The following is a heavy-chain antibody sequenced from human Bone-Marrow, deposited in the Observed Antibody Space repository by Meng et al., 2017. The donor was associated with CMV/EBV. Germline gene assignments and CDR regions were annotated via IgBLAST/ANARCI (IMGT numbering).Heavy chain of an antibody. CDR2: IKQDGSEK. Sequence: GGSLRLSCAASGFTFSSYWMSWVRQAAGKGLEWVANIKQDGSEKYYVDSVKGRFTISRDNAKNSLYLQMNSLRAEDTAVYYCARATSMGYSYGFDAFDIWGQGTMVTVSS. D-gene: IGHD5-18*01. CDR3: ARATSMGYSYGFDAFDI. CDR1: GFTFSSYW. V-gene: IGHV3-7*01. J-gene: IGHJ3*02.